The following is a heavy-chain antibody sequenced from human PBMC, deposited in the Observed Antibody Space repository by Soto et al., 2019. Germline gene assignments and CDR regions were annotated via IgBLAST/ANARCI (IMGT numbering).Heavy chain of an antibody. CDR1: GFTFSSYG. Sequence: GGSLRLSCAASGFTFSSYGMHWVRQAPGKGLEWVAVISYDGSNKYYADSVKGRFTISRDNSKNTLYLQMNSLRAEDTAVYYCAKDLVATMLTPSLIYYYYGMDVWGQGTTVTVSS. CDR2: ISYDGSNK. J-gene: IGHJ6*02. CDR3: AKDLVATMLTPSLIYYYYGMDV. V-gene: IGHV3-30*18. D-gene: IGHD5-12*01.